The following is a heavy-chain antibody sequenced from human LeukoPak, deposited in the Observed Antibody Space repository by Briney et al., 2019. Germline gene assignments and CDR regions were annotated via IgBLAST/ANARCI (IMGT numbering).Heavy chain of an antibody. D-gene: IGHD6-6*01. Sequence: GASVKVSCKASGFTFTSYDINWVRQATGQGLEWMGWINPNSGGTNYAQKFQGRVTMTRDTSISTAYMELSRLRSDDTAVYYCARELYSSSSLDVWGQGTTVTVSS. CDR2: INPNSGGT. CDR3: ARELYSSSSLDV. CDR1: GFTFTSYD. J-gene: IGHJ6*02. V-gene: IGHV1-2*02.